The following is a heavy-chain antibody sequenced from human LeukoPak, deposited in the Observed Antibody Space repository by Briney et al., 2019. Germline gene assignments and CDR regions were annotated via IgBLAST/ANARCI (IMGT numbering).Heavy chain of an antibody. CDR1: GGSFSGYC. CDR3: ARGMYSSSWYPNWFDP. V-gene: IGHV4-34*01. D-gene: IGHD6-13*01. J-gene: IGHJ5*02. CDR2: INHSGST. Sequence: PSETLSLTCAVYGGSFSGYCWSWIRQPPGKGQEWIGEINHSGSTNYNPSLKSRVTISVGTSKNQFSLKLSSVTAADTAVYYCARGMYSSSWYPNWFDPWGQGTLVTVSS.